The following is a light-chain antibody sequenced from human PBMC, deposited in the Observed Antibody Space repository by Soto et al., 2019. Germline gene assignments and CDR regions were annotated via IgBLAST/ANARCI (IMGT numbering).Light chain of an antibody. V-gene: IGLV2-23*02. CDR3: CSFAGSRSRV. CDR2: EVS. J-gene: IGLJ3*02. CDR1: SSDVGSYNL. Sequence: QSVLTQPASVSGSPGQSITISCTGTSSDVGSYNLVSWYQQHPGKAPKLMIYEVSKRPSGVSNRFSGSKSGNTASLTISGLQAEDEADYYCCSFAGSRSRVFGGGTKLHVL.